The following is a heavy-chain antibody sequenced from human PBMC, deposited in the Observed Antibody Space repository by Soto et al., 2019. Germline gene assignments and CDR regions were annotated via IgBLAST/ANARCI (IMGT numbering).Heavy chain of an antibody. CDR3: ARDDRYCSITSCYTGWFAP. D-gene: IGHD2-2*02. J-gene: IGHJ5*02. CDR1: GGSISSGGYY. Sequence: PSETLSLTCTVSGGSISSGGYYWSWIRQHPGKGLEWIGYIFYSGSTYYNPSLKSRVTMSVDTSKNQFSLKLSSVTAADTAVYYCARDDRYCSITSCYTGWFAPWGQGTLVTVSS. V-gene: IGHV4-31*03. CDR2: IFYSGST.